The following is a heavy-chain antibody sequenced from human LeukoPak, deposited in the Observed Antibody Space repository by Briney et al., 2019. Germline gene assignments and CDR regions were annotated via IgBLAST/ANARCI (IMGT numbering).Heavy chain of an antibody. J-gene: IGHJ4*02. Sequence: SETLCLTCAVSGYSISSGYYWGWIRQPPGKGLEWIGDIYHSGSTYYNPSLKSRVIISVDTSKNQFSLKLSSVTAADTAVYYCARYPYDNSGFYQIGFDYWGQGTLVTVSS. V-gene: IGHV4-38-2*01. CDR3: ARYPYDNSGFYQIGFDY. CDR2: IYHSGST. CDR1: GYSISSGYY. D-gene: IGHD3-22*01.